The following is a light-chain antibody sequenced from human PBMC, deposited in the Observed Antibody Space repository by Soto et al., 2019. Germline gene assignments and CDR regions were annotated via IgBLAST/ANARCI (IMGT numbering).Light chain of an antibody. CDR3: QQRSNWPPSIT. Sequence: EIVLTQSPATLSLSPGERATLSCRASQSVSSYLAWYQQKPGQAPRLLIYDASNRATGIPARFSGSGSGTDFTLTISSLEPEDFAVYYCQQRSNWPPSITFGQGTLLAIK. CDR1: QSVSSY. CDR2: DAS. J-gene: IGKJ5*01. V-gene: IGKV3-11*01.